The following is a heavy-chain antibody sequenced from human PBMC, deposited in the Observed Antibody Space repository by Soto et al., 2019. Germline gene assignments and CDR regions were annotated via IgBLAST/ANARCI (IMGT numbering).Heavy chain of an antibody. J-gene: IGHJ4*02. Sequence: KFQGRVTITRDTSASTDYMELSSLRSEDTAVYYCARDLGGWTDYWGQGTLVTVSS. CDR3: ARDLGGWTDY. V-gene: IGHV1-3*01. D-gene: IGHD6-19*01.